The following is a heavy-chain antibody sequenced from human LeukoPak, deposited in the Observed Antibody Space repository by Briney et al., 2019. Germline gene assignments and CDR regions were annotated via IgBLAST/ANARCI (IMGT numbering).Heavy chain of an antibody. Sequence: SETLSLTCTVSGGSISSSSYYWGWIRQPPGKGLEWIGSIYYSGSTYYSPSLKSRVTISVDTSKNQFSLKLSSVTAADTAVYYCARLSNDYGDYAGYWYFDLWGRGTLVTVSS. CDR3: ARLSNDYGDYAGYWYFDL. D-gene: IGHD4-17*01. CDR2: IYYSGST. J-gene: IGHJ2*01. CDR1: GGSISSSSYY. V-gene: IGHV4-39*01.